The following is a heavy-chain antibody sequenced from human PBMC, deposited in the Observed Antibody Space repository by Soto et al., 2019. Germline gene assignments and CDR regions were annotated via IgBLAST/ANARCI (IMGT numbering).Heavy chain of an antibody. V-gene: IGHV4-59*01. CDR2: IYYSGST. CDR1: GGSISSYY. D-gene: IGHD2-2*01. J-gene: IGHJ6*02. CDR3: ARAEYPGLSTV. Sequence: SETLSLTCTVSGGSISSYYWSWIRQPPGKGLEWIGYIYYSGSTNYNPSLKSRVTISVDTSKNQFSLKLSSVTAADTAVYYCARAEYPGLSTVWGQGTTVTVSS.